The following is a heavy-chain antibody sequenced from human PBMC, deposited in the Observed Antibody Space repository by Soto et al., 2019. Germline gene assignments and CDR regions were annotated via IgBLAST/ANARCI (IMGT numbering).Heavy chain of an antibody. CDR2: INSGGSST. Sequence: EVQLVESGGGLVRPGGSLTLSCAASGFTFSNYWMHWVRQAPGKGLVWVSRINSGGSSTSYADSVKGRFTISRDNARNTLYVQMNSLRVEDTAVYYCARAGDRGYEPDDWGQGTLVTVSS. CDR1: GFTFSNYW. J-gene: IGHJ4*02. CDR3: ARAGDRGYEPDD. D-gene: IGHD5-12*01. V-gene: IGHV3-74*01.